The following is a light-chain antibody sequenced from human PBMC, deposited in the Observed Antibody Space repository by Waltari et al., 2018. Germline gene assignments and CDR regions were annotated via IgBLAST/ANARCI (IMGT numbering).Light chain of an antibody. V-gene: IGKV1-33*01. CDR1: QDISNF. J-gene: IGKJ4*01. CDR3: QQYGNLLALT. CDR2: DAS. Sequence: DIQMTQSPYSLSASAGDRVTITCQASQDISNFLTCYQQKLGKAPRHLIYDASNLETGVPSSFSGSGYGTDFTLTISSLQPEDIATYYCQQYGNLLALTFGGGTKVEI.